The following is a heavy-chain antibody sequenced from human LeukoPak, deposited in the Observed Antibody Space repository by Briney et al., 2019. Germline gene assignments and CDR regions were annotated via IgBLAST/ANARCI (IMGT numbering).Heavy chain of an antibody. J-gene: IGHJ5*02. D-gene: IGHD3-3*01. V-gene: IGHV3-9*01. Sequence: PGGSLRLSCAASGFTFDDYAMHWVRQAPGKGLEWVSGISWNSGSIGYADSVKGRFTISRDNAKKSLSLQMNSLRVEDTAIYYCARETYNDFWSGLNWFDPWGQGTLVTVSS. CDR3: ARETYNDFWSGLNWFDP. CDR2: ISWNSGSI. CDR1: GFTFDDYA.